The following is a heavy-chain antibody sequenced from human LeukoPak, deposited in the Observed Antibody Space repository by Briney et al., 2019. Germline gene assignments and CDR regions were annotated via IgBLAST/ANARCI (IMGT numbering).Heavy chain of an antibody. CDR3: ARDPPRGSWYGDY. V-gene: IGHV3-30-3*01. J-gene: IGHJ4*02. CDR1: GFTFSDYT. CDR2: ISSDGSPK. D-gene: IGHD6-13*01. Sequence: PGRSLRLSCAASGFTFSDYTMHWVRQAPGKGLEWVAVISSDGSPKFYADSVKGRFTTSRDNSYNTLYLQMNSLRPEDTAVYYCARDPPRGSWYGDYWGQGTLVTVSS.